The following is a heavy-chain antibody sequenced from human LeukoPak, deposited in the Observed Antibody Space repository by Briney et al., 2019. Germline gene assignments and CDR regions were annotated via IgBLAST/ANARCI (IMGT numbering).Heavy chain of an antibody. J-gene: IGHJ4*02. D-gene: IGHD6-19*01. CDR1: GFTFSDYY. Sequence: GSLRLSCVASGFTFSDYYMSWIRQAPGKGLEWVSYLSSSSSYTNYAVSVKGRFTISRDNAKNSLYLQMNSLRAEDTAVYYCARGAVASHFDYWGQGTLVTVSS. CDR3: ARGAVASHFDY. V-gene: IGHV3-11*06. CDR2: LSSSSSYT.